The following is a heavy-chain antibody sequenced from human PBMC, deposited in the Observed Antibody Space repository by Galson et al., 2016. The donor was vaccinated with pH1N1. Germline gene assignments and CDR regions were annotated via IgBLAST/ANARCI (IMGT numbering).Heavy chain of an antibody. J-gene: IGHJ4*02. CDR3: ARGRWGSNWYFGY. Sequence: ETLSLTCTVSGGSISSYYWSWIRQPPGKGLEWIGHIYYSGNTNYNPSLKSRVTMSLDTSKKQFSLRLRTLTTADTAVYYCARGRWGSNWYFGYWGQGTLVTVSS. D-gene: IGHD6-13*01. CDR2: IYYSGNT. CDR1: GGSISSYY. V-gene: IGHV4-59*01.